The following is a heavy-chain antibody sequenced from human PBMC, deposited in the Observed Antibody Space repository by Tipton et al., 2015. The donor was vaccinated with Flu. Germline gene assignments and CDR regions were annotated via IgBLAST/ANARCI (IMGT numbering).Heavy chain of an antibody. CDR2: LYHSGST. V-gene: IGHV4-38-2*02. CDR3: ARALDSGAFDI. J-gene: IGHJ3*02. CDR1: GYSISSGYY. D-gene: IGHD1-1*01. Sequence: TLSLTCTVSGYSISSGYYWGWIRQPPGKGLEWIGSLYHSGSTYYNPSLKSRVTISVDTSKNQFSLKLSSVTAADTAVYYCARALDSGAFDIWGQGTMVTVSS.